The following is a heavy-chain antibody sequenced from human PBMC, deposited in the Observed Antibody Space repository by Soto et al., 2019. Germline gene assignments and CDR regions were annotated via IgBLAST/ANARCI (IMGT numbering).Heavy chain of an antibody. CDR1: GFTFSSYS. Sequence: GGSLRLSCAASGFTFSSYSMSWVRQAPGKGLEWVSAITGSGGSTYYADSVKGRFTISRDNSKNTLYLQMNSLRAEDTAVYYCAKEGDLIRYNYGSCIHYWGQGTLVTVST. J-gene: IGHJ4*02. D-gene: IGHD5-18*01. CDR3: AKEGDLIRYNYGSCIHY. V-gene: IGHV3-23*01. CDR2: ITGSGGST.